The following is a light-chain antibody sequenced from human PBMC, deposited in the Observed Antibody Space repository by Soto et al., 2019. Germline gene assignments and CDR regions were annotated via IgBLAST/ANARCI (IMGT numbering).Light chain of an antibody. V-gene: IGLV2-14*01. CDR3: SSYTSASTLLYL. CDR1: SSDVGGYNY. Sequence: QSALTQPASVSGSPGQSITISCTGTSSDVGGYNYVSWYQQHPGIAPKLLIYGVTNRPSGVSTRFSGSKSGNTASLTISGLHADDEADYHCSSYTSASTLLYLFGTGTKVTVL. J-gene: IGLJ1*01. CDR2: GVT.